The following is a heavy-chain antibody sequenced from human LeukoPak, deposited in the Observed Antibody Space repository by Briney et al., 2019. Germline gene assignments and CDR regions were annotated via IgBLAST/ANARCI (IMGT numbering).Heavy chain of an antibody. J-gene: IGHJ3*02. V-gene: IGHV3-20*04. Sequence: GGSLRLSCAASGFTFGDYGMSWVRQAPGKGLEWVSGINWNGGSTGYADSVKGRFTISRDNAKNSLYLQMNSLRAEDTALYYCARDGGGAAFDAFDIWGQGTMVTVSS. CDR1: GFTFGDYG. D-gene: IGHD2-15*01. CDR3: ARDGGGAAFDAFDI. CDR2: INWNGGST.